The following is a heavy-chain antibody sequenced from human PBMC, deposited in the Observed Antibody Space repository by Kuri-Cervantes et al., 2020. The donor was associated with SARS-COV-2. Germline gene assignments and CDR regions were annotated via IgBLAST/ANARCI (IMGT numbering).Heavy chain of an antibody. D-gene: IGHD2-15*01. Sequence: GGSLRLSCAASGFTFSSYWMSWVRQAPGKGLEWVANIKQDGSEKYYVDSVKGRFTISRDNAKNTLYLQMNSLRAEDTALYYCAKLVGYCSGGSCSGGFDYWGQGTLVTVSS. CDR3: AKLVGYCSGGSCSGGFDY. V-gene: IGHV3-7*03. CDR1: GFTFSSYW. J-gene: IGHJ4*02. CDR2: IKQDGSEK.